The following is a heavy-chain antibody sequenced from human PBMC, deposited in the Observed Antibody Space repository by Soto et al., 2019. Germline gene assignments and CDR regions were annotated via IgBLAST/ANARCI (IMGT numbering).Heavy chain of an antibody. Sequence: GSLRLSCAASGFTFSSYAMSWFRQAPGKGLEWVSAISGSGGSTYYADSVKGRFTISRDNSKNTLYLQMNSLRAEDTAVYYCAKELYRSGYYYYGMDVWGQGTTVTVSS. CDR3: AKELYRSGYYYYGMDV. V-gene: IGHV3-23*01. J-gene: IGHJ6*02. CDR2: ISGSGGST. CDR1: GFTFSSYA. D-gene: IGHD3-22*01.